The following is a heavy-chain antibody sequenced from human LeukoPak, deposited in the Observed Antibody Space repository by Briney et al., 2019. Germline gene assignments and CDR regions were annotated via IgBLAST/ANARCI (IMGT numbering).Heavy chain of an antibody. J-gene: IGHJ2*01. Sequence: SETLSLTCTVSGGSISSYSCSWMRQPPGKGLEWIGYIYYSGSTNYNPSLKSRVTISIDTSKNQFSLRLSSVTAADTAVYYCVREVTGIARHWYFDLWGRGILVTVSS. CDR2: IYYSGST. CDR1: GGSISSYS. V-gene: IGHV4-59*01. CDR3: VREVTGIARHWYFDL. D-gene: IGHD2-21*02.